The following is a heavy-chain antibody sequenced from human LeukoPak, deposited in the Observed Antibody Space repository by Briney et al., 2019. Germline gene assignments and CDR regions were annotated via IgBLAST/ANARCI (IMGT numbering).Heavy chain of an antibody. CDR3: ARASGRYYYGSGSYLGDY. J-gene: IGHJ4*02. CDR2: IWYDGSNK. CDR1: GFTFSSYG. V-gene: IGHV3-33*01. Sequence: GGSLRLSCAASGFTFSSYGMHWVRQAPGKGLEWVAVIWYDGSNKYYADSVKGRFTISRDNSKNTLYLQMNSLRAEDTAVYYCARASGRYYYGSGSYLGDYWGQGTLVTVSS. D-gene: IGHD3-10*01.